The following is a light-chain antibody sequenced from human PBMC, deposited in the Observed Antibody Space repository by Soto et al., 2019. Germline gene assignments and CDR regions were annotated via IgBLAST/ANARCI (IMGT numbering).Light chain of an antibody. CDR2: EVT. V-gene: IGLV2-8*01. CDR1: NSDVGGYNY. CDR3: SSYAGSNNYV. J-gene: IGLJ1*01. Sequence: QSALTQPPSASGSPGQSVTISCTGTNSDVGGYNYVSWYQQHPGKGPKLMIYEVTKRPSGVPDRFSGSKSGNTASLTVAGLQAEDEADYYCSSYAGSNNYVFGTGTKLTVL.